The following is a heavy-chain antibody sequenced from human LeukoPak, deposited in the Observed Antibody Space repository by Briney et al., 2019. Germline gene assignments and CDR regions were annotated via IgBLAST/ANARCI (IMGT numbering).Heavy chain of an antibody. D-gene: IGHD3-16*01. Sequence: GGSLRLSCAASGFTVSSNYMSWVRQAPGKGLEWVSVIYSGGSTYYADSVKGRFTISRDNAKNSLYLQMNSLRDEDTAVYYCARDFGEWETKIFQHWGQGTLVTVSS. V-gene: IGHV3-66*01. CDR2: IYSGGST. J-gene: IGHJ1*01. CDR3: ARDFGEWETKIFQH. CDR1: GFTVSSNY.